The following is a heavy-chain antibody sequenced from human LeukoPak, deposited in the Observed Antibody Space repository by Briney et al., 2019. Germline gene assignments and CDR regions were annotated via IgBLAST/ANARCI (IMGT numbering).Heavy chain of an antibody. D-gene: IGHD5-12*01. Sequence: GGSLRLSCAASGFTFSNAWMSWVRQAPGKGLEWVAVISYDGSNKYYADSVKGRFTISRDNSKNTLYLQMNSMRAEDTAVYYCAKARGYSGYDLDYWGQGTLVTVSS. J-gene: IGHJ4*02. CDR2: ISYDGSNK. CDR1: GFTFSNAW. CDR3: AKARGYSGYDLDY. V-gene: IGHV3-30*18.